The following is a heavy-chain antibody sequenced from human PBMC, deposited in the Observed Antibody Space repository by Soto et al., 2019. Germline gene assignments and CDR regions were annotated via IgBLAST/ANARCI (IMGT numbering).Heavy chain of an antibody. D-gene: IGHD2-2*01. Sequence: GASVKVSCKASGYTLTSYDINWVRQATGQGLEWMGWMNPNSGNTGYAQKFQGRVTMTRNTSISTAYMELSSLRSEDTAVYYCARVRVPAAVWGRGAYYYYYYMDVWGKGTTVTVSS. V-gene: IGHV1-8*01. J-gene: IGHJ6*03. CDR1: GYTLTSYD. CDR3: ARVRVPAAVWGRGAYYYYYYMDV. CDR2: MNPNSGNT.